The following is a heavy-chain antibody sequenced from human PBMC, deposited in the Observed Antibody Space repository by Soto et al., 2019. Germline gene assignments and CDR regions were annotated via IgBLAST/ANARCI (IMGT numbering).Heavy chain of an antibody. Sequence: QVQLVQSGAEVKKPGASVKVSCKASGYTFTSYGISWVRQAPGQGLEWMGWISAYNGNTNYAQKLQGRVTMTTDTSTSTADMELRSLRSDDTALYCCARDRLAVAVDYYYYYGMDVWGPGTTVTVSS. J-gene: IGHJ6*02. V-gene: IGHV1-18*01. CDR2: ISAYNGNT. D-gene: IGHD6-19*01. CDR3: ARDRLAVAVDYYYYYGMDV. CDR1: GYTFTSYG.